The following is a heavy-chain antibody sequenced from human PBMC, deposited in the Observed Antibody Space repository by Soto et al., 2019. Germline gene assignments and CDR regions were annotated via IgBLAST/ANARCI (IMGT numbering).Heavy chain of an antibody. CDR1: GFTFSSYA. V-gene: IGHV3-23*01. D-gene: IGHD3-9*01. J-gene: IGHJ4*02. CDR2: ISGSGGST. Sequence: EVQLLESGGGLVQPGGSLRLSCATSGFTFSSYAMSWVRQAPGKGLEWVSSISGSGGSTYYADSVKGRFTISRDNSKNTLYLQMNSLRAEDTAVYYCARGYDILSHFDYWGQGTLVTVSS. CDR3: ARGYDILSHFDY.